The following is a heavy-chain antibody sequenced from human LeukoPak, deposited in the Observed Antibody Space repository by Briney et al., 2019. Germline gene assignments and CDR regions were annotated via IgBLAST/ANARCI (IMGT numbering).Heavy chain of an antibody. J-gene: IGHJ4*02. CDR3: ARDQDYYGSGSYGPDH. CDR1: GASISSSY. Sequence: SETLSLTCAVSGASISSSYWIWIRQSPDKGLEWIGYIYYSDNSYYNPSFESRVSISVDTSKNQFSLKLSSVTAADTAIYYCARDQDYYGSGSYGPDHWGQGTQVTVSS. CDR2: IYYSDNS. D-gene: IGHD3-10*01. V-gene: IGHV4-59*12.